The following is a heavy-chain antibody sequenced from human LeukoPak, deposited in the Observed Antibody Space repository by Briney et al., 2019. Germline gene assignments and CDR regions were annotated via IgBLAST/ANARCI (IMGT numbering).Heavy chain of an antibody. CDR2: INHSGST. V-gene: IGHV4-34*01. CDR1: GGSFSGYY. CDR3: AGGGRRITIFGVVIPYYFDY. Sequence: LETLSLTCAVYGGSFSGYYWSWIRQPPGKGLEWIGEINHSGSTNYNPSLKSRVTISVDTSKNQFSLKLSSVTAADTAVYYCAGGGRRITIFGVVIPYYFDYWGQGTLVTVSS. J-gene: IGHJ4*02. D-gene: IGHD3-3*01.